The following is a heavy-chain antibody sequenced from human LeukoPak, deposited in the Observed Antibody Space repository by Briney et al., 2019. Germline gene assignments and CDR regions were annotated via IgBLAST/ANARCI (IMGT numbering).Heavy chain of an antibody. D-gene: IGHD1-26*01. V-gene: IGHV3-30-3*01. CDR3: ASSGSYIFDY. CDR2: ISYDGSNK. CDR1: GFTFSSYA. Sequence: LPGGYLRLSCAASGFTFSSYAMHWVRQAPGKGLEWVAVISYDGSNKYYADSVKGRFTISRDNSKNTLYLQMNSLRAEDTAVYYCASSGSYIFDYWGQGTLVTVSS. J-gene: IGHJ4*02.